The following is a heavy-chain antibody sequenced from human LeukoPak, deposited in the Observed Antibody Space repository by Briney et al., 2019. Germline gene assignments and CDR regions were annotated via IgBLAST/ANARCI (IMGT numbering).Heavy chain of an antibody. J-gene: IGHJ4*02. D-gene: IGHD2/OR15-2a*01. V-gene: IGHV3-66*01. CDR3: ARDSQYYFLDY. CDR2: LHSGGGT. Sequence: GGSPRLSCAVSGFSVSGNYMSWVRQAPGQGLEWVSVLHSGGGTFYTDSVRGRFTISRDNFKNTLYLQMNSLTDEDTAVYYCARDSQYYFLDYWGQGTQVTVSS. CDR1: GFSVSGNY.